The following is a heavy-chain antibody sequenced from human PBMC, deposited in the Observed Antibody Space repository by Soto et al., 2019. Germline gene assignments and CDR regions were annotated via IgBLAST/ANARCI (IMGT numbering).Heavy chain of an antibody. CDR1: GGSFSGYY. CDR3: ARGGAARLDYYYGMDV. V-gene: IGHV4-34*01. J-gene: IGHJ6*02. Sequence: SETLSLTCAVYGGSFSGYYWSWIRQPPGKGLEWIGEINHSGSTNYNPSLKSRVTISVDTSKNQFSLKLSSVTAADTAVYYCARGGAARLDYYYGMDVWGQGPTVTVSS. D-gene: IGHD6-6*01. CDR2: INHSGST.